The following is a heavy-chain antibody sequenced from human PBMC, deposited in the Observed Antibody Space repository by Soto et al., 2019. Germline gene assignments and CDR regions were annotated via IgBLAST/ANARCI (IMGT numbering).Heavy chain of an antibody. CDR3: ARVGGVAARTFDY. Sequence: SETLSLTCTVSGGSISPFYWSWVRQPPGKGLEWIGYLYYSGNTNYNPSLKSRVTISVDASKNQVSLRLTSVTAADTAVYYCARVGGVAARTFDYWGQGXVGTVSS. V-gene: IGHV4-59*01. D-gene: IGHD2-15*01. J-gene: IGHJ4*02. CDR2: LYYSGNT. CDR1: GGSISPFY.